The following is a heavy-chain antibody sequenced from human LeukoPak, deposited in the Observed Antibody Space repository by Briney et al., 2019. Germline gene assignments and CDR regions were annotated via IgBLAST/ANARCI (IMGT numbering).Heavy chain of an antibody. D-gene: IGHD1-1*01. J-gene: IGHJ6*03. CDR1: GGSISSYY. V-gene: IGHV4-59*01. CDR3: ARAVNGYYYYYYMDV. CDR2: IYYSGST. Sequence: SETLSLTCTVSGGSISSYYWSWIRQPPAKGLEWIGYIYYSGSTNYNPSLKSRVTISVDTSKNQFSLKLSSVTAADTAVYYCARAVNGYYYYYYMDVWGKGTTVTVSS.